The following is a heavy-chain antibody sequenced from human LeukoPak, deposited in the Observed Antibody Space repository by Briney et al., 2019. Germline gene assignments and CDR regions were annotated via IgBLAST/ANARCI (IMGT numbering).Heavy chain of an antibody. CDR3: ARQAIVVVVAANNWFDP. Sequence: SETLSLTCTVSGGSISSSSYYWGWIRQPPGKGLEWIGSIYYSGSTYYNPSLKSRVTISVDTSKNQFSLKLSSVTAADTAVYYCARQAIVVVVAANNWFDPWGQGTLVTVSS. J-gene: IGHJ5*02. V-gene: IGHV4-39*01. CDR1: GGSISSSSYY. D-gene: IGHD2-15*01. CDR2: IYYSGST.